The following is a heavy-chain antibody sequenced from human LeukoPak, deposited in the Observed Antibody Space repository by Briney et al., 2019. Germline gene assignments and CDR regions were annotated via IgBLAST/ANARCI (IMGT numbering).Heavy chain of an antibody. CDR2: IYYSGST. D-gene: IGHD3-22*01. Sequence: PSETLSLTCTVSGGSVSSGNYYWSWIRQPPGKGLDWIGYIYYSGSTNYNPSLKSRVTISVDTSKNQFSLRLSSVTAADTAVYYCARDPSGYFNYWGQGTLATASS. CDR1: GGSVSSGNYY. J-gene: IGHJ4*02. CDR3: ARDPSGYFNY. V-gene: IGHV4-61*01.